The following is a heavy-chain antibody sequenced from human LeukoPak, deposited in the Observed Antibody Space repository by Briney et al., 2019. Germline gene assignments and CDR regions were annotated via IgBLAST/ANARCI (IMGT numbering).Heavy chain of an antibody. CDR2: INPSGGST. J-gene: IGHJ4*02. Sequence: ASVKVSCKASGYTFTSYYMHWVRQAPGQGLEWMGIINPSGGSTSYAQKFQGRVTMTRDTSTSTVYMELNSLRSEDTAVYYCASSRSRFLFDYWGQGTLVTVSS. CDR1: GYTFTSYY. V-gene: IGHV1-46*01. D-gene: IGHD2/OR15-2a*01. CDR3: ASSRSRFLFDY.